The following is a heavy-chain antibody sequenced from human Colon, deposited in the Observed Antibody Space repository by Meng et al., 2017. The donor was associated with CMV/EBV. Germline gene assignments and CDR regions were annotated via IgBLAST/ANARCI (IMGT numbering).Heavy chain of an antibody. Sequence: QVLLVPSGAGVKKPGASVKVSCKASGYTFTGYFMYWVRQAPGQGLEWLGVINPITGGTNYAQKFQGRVTMTRDTSMNTAYMELSRLRSDDTAVYYCASLSGGDFDYWGQGTLVTVSS. D-gene: IGHD1-26*01. V-gene: IGHV1-2*02. CDR1: GYTFTGYF. J-gene: IGHJ4*02. CDR3: ASLSGGDFDY. CDR2: INPITGGT.